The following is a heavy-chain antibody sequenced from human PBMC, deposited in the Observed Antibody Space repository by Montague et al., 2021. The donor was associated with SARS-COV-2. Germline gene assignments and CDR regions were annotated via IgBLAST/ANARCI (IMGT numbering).Heavy chain of an antibody. CDR3: ARSVGASSSSWPLPPHFDY. CDR1: GNSVSSNSAA. V-gene: IGHV6-1*01. D-gene: IGHD6-13*01. CDR2: THYRSKWYN. J-gene: IGHJ4*02. Sequence: CAISGNSVSSNSAARNWIRQSPSRGLAWLRRTHYRSKWYNDYALSVKSRITINPDTSKNQFSLQLNSVTPEDTAVYYCARSVGASSSSWPLPPHFDYWGQGTLDSVSS.